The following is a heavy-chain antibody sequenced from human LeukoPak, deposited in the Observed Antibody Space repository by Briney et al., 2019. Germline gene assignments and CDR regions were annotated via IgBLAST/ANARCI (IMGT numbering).Heavy chain of an antibody. D-gene: IGHD3-9*01. V-gene: IGHV1-69*04. CDR2: IIPTLGIA. J-gene: IGHJ3*02. CDR1: GGTFSSYA. Sequence: SVKVSCKASGGTFSSYAISWVRQAPGQGLEWMGRIIPTLGIANYAQKFQGRVTITADKSTSTAYMELSSLRSEDTAVYYCARAYDILTGYRQNAFDIWGQGTMVTVSS. CDR3: ARAYDILTGYRQNAFDI.